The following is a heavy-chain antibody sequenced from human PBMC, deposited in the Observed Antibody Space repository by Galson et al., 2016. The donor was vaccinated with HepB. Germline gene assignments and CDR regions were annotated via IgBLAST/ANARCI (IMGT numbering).Heavy chain of an antibody. CDR2: IYYSGST. V-gene: IGHV4-61*01. Sequence: ETLSLTCTVSGDSVSSGNYYWTWIRQPPGKGLEWIGYIYYSGSTNYNPSLKRRVTMSVDTSKNQFSLKLNSVTAADTAVYYCATMGSSPGGFDSWGQGTLVTVSS. CDR1: GDSVSSGNYY. J-gene: IGHJ4*02. D-gene: IGHD6-13*01. CDR3: ATMGSSPGGFDS.